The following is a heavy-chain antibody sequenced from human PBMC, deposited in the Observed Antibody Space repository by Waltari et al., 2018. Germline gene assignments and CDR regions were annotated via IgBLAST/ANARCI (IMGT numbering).Heavy chain of an antibody. CDR1: GGSFSGYY. J-gene: IGHJ4*02. Sequence: QVQLQQWGAGLLKPSETLSLTCAVYGGSFSGYYWSWICQPPGKGLEWIGEINHSGSTNYNPSLKSRVTISVDTSKNQFSLKLSSVTAADTAVYYCARGASGPVGYWGQGTLVTVSS. CDR3: ARGASGPVGY. D-gene: IGHD2-15*01. CDR2: INHSGST. V-gene: IGHV4-34*01.